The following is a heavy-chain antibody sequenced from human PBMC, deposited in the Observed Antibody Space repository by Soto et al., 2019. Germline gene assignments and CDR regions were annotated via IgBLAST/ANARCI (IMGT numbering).Heavy chain of an antibody. CDR2: ISASGDST. CDR1: GFTFSSRA. Sequence: GGSLRLSCAASGFTFSSRAMSWVRQAPGKGLDWVSIISASGDSTYYADSVKGRFTISRDNSKNTLYLQVNSLRAEDTVVYYCAKEITAMAPNWFDPWGQGTLVTVSS. CDR3: AKEITAMAPNWFDP. V-gene: IGHV3-23*01. D-gene: IGHD5-18*01. J-gene: IGHJ5*02.